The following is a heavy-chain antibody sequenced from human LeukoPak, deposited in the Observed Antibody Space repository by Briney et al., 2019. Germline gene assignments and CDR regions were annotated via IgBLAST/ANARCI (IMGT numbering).Heavy chain of an antibody. CDR2: INPSGGGT. CDR3: ARDSSVWGTGAFDI. Sequence: ASVKVSCKASGYTFTNYYMHWVRQAPGQGLEGMGIINPSGGGTSYAQKFQGRLTMTRDTSTTTVYMELSSLRSEDTAVYYCARDSSVWGTGAFDIWGQGTMVTVSS. J-gene: IGHJ3*02. CDR1: GYTFTNYY. D-gene: IGHD6-19*01. V-gene: IGHV1-46*01.